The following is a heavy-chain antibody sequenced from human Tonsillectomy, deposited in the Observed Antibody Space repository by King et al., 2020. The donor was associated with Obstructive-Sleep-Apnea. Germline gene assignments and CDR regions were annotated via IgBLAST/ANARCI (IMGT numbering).Heavy chain of an antibody. CDR3: ARTPIIVVMLYYFDY. J-gene: IGHJ4*02. CDR2: ISYDGSNK. Sequence: VQLVESGGGVVQPGRSLRLSCAASGFTFSSYAMHWVRQAPGKGLEWVAVISYDGSNKYYADSVKVRFTISRDNSKNTLYLQMNSLRAEDTAVYYCARTPIIVVMLYYFDYWGQGTLVTVSS. D-gene: IGHD3-22*01. V-gene: IGHV3-30*04. CDR1: GFTFSSYA.